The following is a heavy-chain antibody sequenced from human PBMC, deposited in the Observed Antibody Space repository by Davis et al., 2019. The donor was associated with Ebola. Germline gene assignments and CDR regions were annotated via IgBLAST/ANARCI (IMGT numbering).Heavy chain of an antibody. Sequence: ASVKVSCKASGYTFTSYDINWVRQATGQGLEWMGWMNPNSGNTGYAQKFQGRVTITRNTSISTAYMELSSLRSEDTAVYYCWLYCSSTSCYTRGVQHWGQGTLVTVSS. CDR2: MNPNSGNT. J-gene: IGHJ1*01. CDR3: WLYCSSTSCYTRGVQH. CDR1: GYTFTSYD. V-gene: IGHV1-8*03. D-gene: IGHD2-2*02.